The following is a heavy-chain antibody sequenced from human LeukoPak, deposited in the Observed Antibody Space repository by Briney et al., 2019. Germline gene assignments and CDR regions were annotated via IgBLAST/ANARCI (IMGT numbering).Heavy chain of an antibody. Sequence: ASVKVSCKASGGTFSSYAISWVRQAPGQGLEWMGGIIPIFGTANYAQKFQGGVTITTDESTSTAYMELSSLRSEDTAVYYCARSLGYCSSTSCYFPYNWFDPWGQGTLVTVSS. J-gene: IGHJ5*02. CDR3: ARSLGYCSSTSCYFPYNWFDP. CDR2: IIPIFGTA. V-gene: IGHV1-69*05. D-gene: IGHD2-2*01. CDR1: GGTFSSYA.